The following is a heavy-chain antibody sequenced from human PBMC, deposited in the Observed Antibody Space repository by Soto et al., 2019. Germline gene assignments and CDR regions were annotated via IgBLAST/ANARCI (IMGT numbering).Heavy chain of an antibody. CDR1: GFTFSDAY. J-gene: IGHJ4*02. CDR2: ISSSGGTI. Sequence: GGSMRLSCGASGFTFSDAYMSWIRQAPGKGLEWVSYISSSGGTIYYADSVKGRFTISRDNAKNSLFLQMNSLRADDTAVYYCARASSPRDPWLDYWGQGTLVTASS. CDR3: ARASSPRDPWLDY. D-gene: IGHD5-18*01. V-gene: IGHV3-11*01.